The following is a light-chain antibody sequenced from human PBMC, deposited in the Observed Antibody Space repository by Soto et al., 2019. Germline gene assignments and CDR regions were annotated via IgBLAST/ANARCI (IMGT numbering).Light chain of an antibody. V-gene: IGKV3-15*01. CDR1: QSVGSN. CDR2: GAS. CDR3: QQYNNWPPDRT. Sequence: EIMETQSPATLSVSPGERATLSCRASQSVGSNLAWYQQKPGQAPRLLIYGASTRATGIPARFSGSGSGTEFTLTISSLQSEDFAIYFCQQYNNWPPDRTFGQGTKVEIK. J-gene: IGKJ1*01.